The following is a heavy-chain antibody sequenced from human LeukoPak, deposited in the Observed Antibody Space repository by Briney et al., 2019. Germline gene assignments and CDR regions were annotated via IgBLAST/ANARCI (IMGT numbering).Heavy chain of an antibody. D-gene: IGHD2-21*01. CDR2: IIPIFGTA. CDR1: GGSFSSYA. V-gene: IGHV1-69*01. CDR3: ARVHSPGSFDI. Sequence: TVKVSCKASGGSFSSYAISWVRQAPGQGLEWMGGIIPIFGTANYAQKFQGRVTITEEQSTTTSYMEMSRIRSRGTAGYYWARVHSPGSFDIWGQGTMVTVSS. J-gene: IGHJ3*02.